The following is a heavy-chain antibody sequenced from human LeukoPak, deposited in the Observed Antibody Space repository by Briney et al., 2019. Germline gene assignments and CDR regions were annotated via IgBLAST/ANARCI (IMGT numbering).Heavy chain of an antibody. Sequence: GGSLRLSCAASGFTFSSYAMHWARQAPGKGLEWVAVISYDGSNKYYADSVKGRFTISRDNSKNTLYLQMNSLRAEDTAVYYCARGSEITMVRGVLDYWGQGTLVTVSS. V-gene: IGHV3-30-3*01. CDR2: ISYDGSNK. CDR1: GFTFSSYA. CDR3: ARGSEITMVRGVLDY. D-gene: IGHD3-10*01. J-gene: IGHJ4*02.